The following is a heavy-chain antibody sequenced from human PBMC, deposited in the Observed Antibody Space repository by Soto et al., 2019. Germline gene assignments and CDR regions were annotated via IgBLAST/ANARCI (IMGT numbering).Heavy chain of an antibody. CDR3: ARGVYGSGNYYTGPSAFDI. CDR2: TIPVFTTA. J-gene: IGHJ3*02. V-gene: IGHV1-69*06. Sequence: QVQLEQSGAEVKKPGSSVKVSCKASGGTLSDHGVAWLRQAPGQGLEWMGGTIPVFTTAKYAQKFQGRVTVTADKFPNIAYMELSSLRSEDKAFYFCARGVYGSGNYYTGPSAFDIWGQGTRVIVSS. CDR1: GGTLSDHG. D-gene: IGHD3-10*01.